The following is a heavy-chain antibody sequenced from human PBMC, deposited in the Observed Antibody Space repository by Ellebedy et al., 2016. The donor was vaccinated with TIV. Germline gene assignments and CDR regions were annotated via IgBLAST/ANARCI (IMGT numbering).Heavy chain of an antibody. CDR3: ARAGPASVYYGIDV. J-gene: IGHJ6*02. CDR1: GYSISSGYY. CDR2: IYHSGST. V-gene: IGHV4-38-2*02. D-gene: IGHD2-2*01. Sequence: SETLSLTXTVSGYSISSGYYWGWIRQPPGKGLEWIGSIYHSGSTNYNPSLNSRVTISLDTSENQFSLKLTSVTAADTAVYYCARAGPASVYYGIDVWGLGTTVTVSS.